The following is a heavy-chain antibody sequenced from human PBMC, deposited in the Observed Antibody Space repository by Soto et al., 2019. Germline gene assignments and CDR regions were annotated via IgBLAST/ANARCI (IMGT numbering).Heavy chain of an antibody. CDR1: GFTFITYD. CDR2: MNPNNGNA. Sequence: GASVKVYCKASGFTFITYDFSCVRQAAGQVLEWMGWMNPNNGNAGFAQKFRGRINMTRNTSISTAYLELSSLRSDDSAVYFCARRKERSGPYYLDLWGQGTQVTVSS. CDR3: ARRKERSGPYYLDL. V-gene: IGHV1-8*01. D-gene: IGHD6-25*01. J-gene: IGHJ4*02.